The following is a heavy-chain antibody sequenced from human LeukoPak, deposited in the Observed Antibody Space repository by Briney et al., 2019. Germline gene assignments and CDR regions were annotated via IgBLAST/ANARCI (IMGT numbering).Heavy chain of an antibody. V-gene: IGHV4-30-4*01. CDR3: ARERINGGTGTYIFDY. J-gene: IGHJ4*02. Sequence: SETLSLTCTVSGGSISSGDYYWSWIRQPPGKGLEWIGYIYYSGSTYNNPSLKSRVTISVDTSKNQFSLKLSSVTAADTAVYYCARERINGGTGTYIFDYWGQGTLVTVSS. CDR1: GGSISSGDYY. CDR2: IYYSGST. D-gene: IGHD3-10*01.